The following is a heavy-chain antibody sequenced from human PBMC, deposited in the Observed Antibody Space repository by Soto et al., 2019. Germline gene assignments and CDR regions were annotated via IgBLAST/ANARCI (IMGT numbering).Heavy chain of an antibody. V-gene: IGHV3-64D*06. Sequence: GGSLRLSCSASGFTFSIYAMHWVRQAPGKGLEYVSSISTNGGSTHYADSVKGRFTISRDNSKNTQYLQMSSLRADDTAVYYCARHERLDISYGSGSHIDYWGQGTLVTVSS. CDR2: ISTNGGST. J-gene: IGHJ4*02. CDR1: GFTFSIYA. D-gene: IGHD3-10*01. CDR3: ARHERLDISYGSGSHIDY.